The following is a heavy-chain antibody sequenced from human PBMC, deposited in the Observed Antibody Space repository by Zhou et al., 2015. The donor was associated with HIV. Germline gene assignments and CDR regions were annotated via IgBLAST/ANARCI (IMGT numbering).Heavy chain of an antibody. CDR3: ARAKMEATYDLWTTGPYAGYMDV. J-gene: IGHJ6*03. V-gene: IGHV3-30*03. CDR2: ISYDGSKR. D-gene: IGHD3/OR15-3a*01. CDR1: GFTFSSYG. Sequence: QVQLVESGGGVVQPGRSLRLSCAASGFTFSSYGMHWVRQAPGKGLEWVAVISYDGSKRFYGDSVKGRFTISRDNSKNTLYLQMSSLRAEDTAVYYCARAKMEATYDLWTTGPYAGYMDVWGKGTTVTVSS.